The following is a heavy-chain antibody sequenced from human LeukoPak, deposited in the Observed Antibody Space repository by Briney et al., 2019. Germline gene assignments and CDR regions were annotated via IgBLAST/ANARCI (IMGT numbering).Heavy chain of an antibody. D-gene: IGHD3-16*01. CDR1: GFDLGHYE. CDR2: ISVRAATI. CDR3: ASLATKDV. J-gene: IGHJ6*04. V-gene: IGHV3-48*03. Sequence: GGSLRLSCAASGFDLGHYEVNWVRQAPGKGLEWFAHISVRAATIYYGDSVEGRFTISRDDAKNSLFLQMNSLRVEDTAVYYCASLATKDVWGKGTTVTVSS.